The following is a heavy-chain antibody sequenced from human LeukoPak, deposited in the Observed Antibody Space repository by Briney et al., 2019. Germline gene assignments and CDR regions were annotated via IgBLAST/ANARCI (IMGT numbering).Heavy chain of an antibody. J-gene: IGHJ3*02. V-gene: IGHV1-2*02. D-gene: IGHD1-26*01. Sequence: ASVKVSCKASGYTFTGYYMHWVRQAPGQGLEWMGWINPNSGGTNYAQKFQGRVAMTRDTSISTAYMELSRLRSDDTAVYYCARGLELRGAFDIWGQGTMVTVSS. CDR1: GYTFTGYY. CDR2: INPNSGGT. CDR3: ARGLELRGAFDI.